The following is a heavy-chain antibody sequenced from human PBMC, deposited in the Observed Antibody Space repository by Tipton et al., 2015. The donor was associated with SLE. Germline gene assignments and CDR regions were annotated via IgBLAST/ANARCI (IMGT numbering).Heavy chain of an antibody. CDR3: ARDRRSEGYGFDI. Sequence: TLSLTCTVSGGSISSSSYYWGWIRQPPGKGLEWIGSIYYSGSTYYNPSLKSRVTMSVDTSKNQFSLRLSSVTAADTAVYYCARDRRSEGYGFDIWGQGTVVTVSS. CDR1: GGSISSSSYY. J-gene: IGHJ3*02. CDR2: IYYSGST. V-gene: IGHV4-39*07. D-gene: IGHD1-1*01.